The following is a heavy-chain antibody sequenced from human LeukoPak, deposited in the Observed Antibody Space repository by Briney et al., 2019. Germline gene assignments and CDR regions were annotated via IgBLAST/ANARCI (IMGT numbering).Heavy chain of an antibody. CDR3: AKVRGMVRGVSDFDY. J-gene: IGHJ4*02. D-gene: IGHD3-10*01. Sequence: GGSLRLSCAASGFTFSSYAMSWVRQAPGKGLEWVSAISGSGGSTYYADSVKGRFTIPRDNSKNTLYLQMNSLRAEDTAVYYCAKVRGMVRGVSDFDYWGQGTLVTVSS. CDR2: ISGSGGST. CDR1: GFTFSSYA. V-gene: IGHV3-23*01.